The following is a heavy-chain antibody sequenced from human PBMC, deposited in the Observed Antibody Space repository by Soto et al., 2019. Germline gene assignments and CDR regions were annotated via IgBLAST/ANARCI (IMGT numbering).Heavy chain of an antibody. J-gene: IGHJ5*02. D-gene: IGHD3-9*01. CDR1: GFTFSSYA. V-gene: IGHV3-23*01. CDR2: ISGSGGST. Sequence: GGSLRLSCAASGFTFSSYAMSWVRQAPGQGLEWVSAISGSGGSTYYADSVKGRFSISRDNSKNTLYLQMNSLRAEDTAVYYCAKDAATYYDILTGPRYNWFDPWGQGTLVTVSS. CDR3: AKDAATYYDILTGPRYNWFDP.